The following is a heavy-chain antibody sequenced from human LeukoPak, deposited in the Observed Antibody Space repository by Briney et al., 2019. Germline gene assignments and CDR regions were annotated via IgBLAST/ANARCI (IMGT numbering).Heavy chain of an antibody. J-gene: IGHJ6*03. CDR2: IRYDGSNK. V-gene: IGHV3-30*02. CDR1: GFSFSTYG. Sequence: PGGSLTLSCAASGFSFSTYGMNWVRQAPGKGLDWVAFIRYDGSNKYYADSVKGRFTISRDNSKNTVYLQMNSLRAEDTAVYYCAKDGGDYDYYDYYMDVWGKGTTVTVSS. D-gene: IGHD4-17*01. CDR3: AKDGGDYDYYDYYMDV.